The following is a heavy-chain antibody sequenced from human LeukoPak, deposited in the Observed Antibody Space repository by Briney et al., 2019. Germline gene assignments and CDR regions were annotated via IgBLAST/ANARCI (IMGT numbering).Heavy chain of an antibody. J-gene: IGHJ4*02. Sequence: SETLSLTCTVSGGSITGYYWSWIRQPPGKGLDWIGYIYYSGSTTYNPSLKTRVTISVDTATTLFSLNLTPVTAAATAVYYCASPLGTTYRYTLDYWGQGTLLTVSS. CDR1: GGSITGYY. D-gene: IGHD2/OR15-2a*01. CDR2: IYYSGST. CDR3: ASPLGTTYRYTLDY. V-gene: IGHV4-59*08.